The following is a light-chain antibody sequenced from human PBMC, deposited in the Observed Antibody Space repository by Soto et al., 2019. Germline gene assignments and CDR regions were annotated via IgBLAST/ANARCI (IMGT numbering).Light chain of an antibody. J-gene: IGKJ1*01. CDR1: QSISNY. Sequence: EIVLTQSPATLSLSPGERATLSCRASQSISNYLAWYQQKPGQAPRLLVYDASNRATGTPARFTGSGSGTDFTLPISSLEPEDFAVYYCQQRSKWPRTFGQGTKVEIK. CDR2: DAS. V-gene: IGKV3-11*01. CDR3: QQRSKWPRT.